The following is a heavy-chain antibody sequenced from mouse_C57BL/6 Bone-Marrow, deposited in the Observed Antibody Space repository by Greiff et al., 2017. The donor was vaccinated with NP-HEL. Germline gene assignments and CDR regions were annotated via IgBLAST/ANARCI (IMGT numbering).Heavy chain of an antibody. CDR2: IDPENGDT. CDR3: TSSYGYFDV. CDR1: GFNIKDDY. Sequence: VQLQQSGAELVRPGASVKLSCTASGFNIKDDYMHWVKQRPEQGLEWIGWIDPENGDTEYASKFQGKATITADTSSNTAYLQLSSLTSEDTAVYYCTSSYGYFDVWGTGTTVTVSS. J-gene: IGHJ1*03. V-gene: IGHV14-4*01.